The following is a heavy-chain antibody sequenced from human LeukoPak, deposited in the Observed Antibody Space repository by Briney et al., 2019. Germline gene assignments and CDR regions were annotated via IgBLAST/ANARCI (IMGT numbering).Heavy chain of an antibody. CDR1: GYSFTSYW. V-gene: IGHV5-51*01. CDR2: IYTGDSDT. Sequence: GESLKISCKGSGYSFTSYWIGWLRKMPGKGLEWLEIIYTGDSDTRYSPSFQGQVTISADKAISTAYLQWSSLKAADTAMYYCARRADDAFDIWGQGTMVTVSS. CDR3: ARRADDAFDI. J-gene: IGHJ3*02.